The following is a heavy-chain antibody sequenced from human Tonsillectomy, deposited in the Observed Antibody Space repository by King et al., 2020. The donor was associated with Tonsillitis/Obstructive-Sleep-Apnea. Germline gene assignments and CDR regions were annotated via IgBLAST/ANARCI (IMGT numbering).Heavy chain of an antibody. CDR3: ASFSYYYDSSGSGI. CDR2: INSDWRST. D-gene: IGHD3-22*01. J-gene: IGHJ3*02. Sequence: VQLVESGGGLVQPGGSLRLSCAASGFTFSSYCMHWVRQAPGKGLVWVSRINSDWRSTSYADSVKGRFTISRDNAKDTLYLQMNSLRAEDTAVYYCASFSYYYDSSGSGIWGQGTMVTVSS. CDR1: GFTFSSYC. V-gene: IGHV3-74*01.